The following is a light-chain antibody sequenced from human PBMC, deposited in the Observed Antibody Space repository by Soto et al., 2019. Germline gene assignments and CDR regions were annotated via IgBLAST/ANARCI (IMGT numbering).Light chain of an antibody. CDR1: KLGDGF. Sequence: LTQPRSVSGSPGQTASISCSGDKLGDGFACWYQQKPGQSPVLLIYQDYKRPSGIPERFSTSKSGNTATLTISGTQAMDEADYYCQAWDSSTVVFGGGTKLTVL. V-gene: IGLV3-1*01. CDR2: QDY. CDR3: QAWDSSTVV. J-gene: IGLJ2*01.